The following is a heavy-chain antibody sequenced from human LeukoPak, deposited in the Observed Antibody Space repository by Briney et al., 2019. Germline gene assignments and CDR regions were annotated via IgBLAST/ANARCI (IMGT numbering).Heavy chain of an antibody. CDR3: ARSAISGGSCYSGDCWFDP. CDR1: GYSFTSYW. J-gene: IGHJ5*02. D-gene: IGHD2-15*01. CDR2: IYPGDSDT. V-gene: IGHV5-51*01. Sequence: SGESLKISCKGSGYSFTSYWIGWVRQMPGKGLEWMGIIYPGDSDTRYSPSFQGQATISADKSISTAYLQWSSLKASDTAMYYCARSAISGGSCYSGDCWFDPWGQGTLVTVSS.